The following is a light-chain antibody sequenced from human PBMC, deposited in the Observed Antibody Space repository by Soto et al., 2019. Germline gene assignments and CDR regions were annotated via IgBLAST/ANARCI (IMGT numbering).Light chain of an antibody. J-gene: IGKJ1*01. Sequence: DIQMTQSPSTLSASGGDRVAITCRASQSISIWLAWYQQKPGKAPKLLIYKASSLESGVPSRFSGSGSGTEFTLTISSLQPDDFATYYCQQYNDYSWTFGQGTKVEIK. CDR1: QSISIW. CDR3: QQYNDYSWT. CDR2: KAS. V-gene: IGKV1-5*03.